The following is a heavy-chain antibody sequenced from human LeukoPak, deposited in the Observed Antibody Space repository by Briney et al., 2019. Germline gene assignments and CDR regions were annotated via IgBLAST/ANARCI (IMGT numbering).Heavy chain of an antibody. J-gene: IGHJ4*02. D-gene: IGHD6-13*01. CDR2: INHSGST. CDR1: GGSFSGYY. CDR3: ARGSSSWYMLYFDY. V-gene: IGHV4-34*01. Sequence: SETLSLTCAVYGGSFSGYYWSWIRQPPGKGLEWIGEINHSGSTNYNPSLKSRVTISVDTSKNQFSLKLSSVTAADTAVYYCARGSSSWYMLYFDYWGQGTLVTVSS.